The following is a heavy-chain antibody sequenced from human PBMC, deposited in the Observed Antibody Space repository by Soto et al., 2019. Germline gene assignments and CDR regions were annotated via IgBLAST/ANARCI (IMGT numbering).Heavy chain of an antibody. V-gene: IGHV1-8*01. CDR1: GYTFTSYD. D-gene: IGHD5-12*01. CDR3: ARVGAYSGDMRPKRRHYYYMDV. J-gene: IGHJ6*03. Sequence: ASVKVSCKASGYTFTSYDINWVRQATGQGLEWMGWMNPNSGNTGYAQKFQGRVTMTRNTSISTAYMELSSLRSEDTAVYYCARVGAYSGDMRPKRRHYYYMDVWGKGTKVTVSS. CDR2: MNPNSGNT.